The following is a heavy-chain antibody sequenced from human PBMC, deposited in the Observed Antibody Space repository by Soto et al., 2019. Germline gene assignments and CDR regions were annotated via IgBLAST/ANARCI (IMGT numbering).Heavy chain of an antibody. CDR1: GFIVSSSY. Sequence: DVQLVETGGGLIQPGGSLRLSCAASGFIVSSSYMSCVRQAPGKGLEWVSVIYSDGRTYYADSVNGRFTISSDISKNTLYCQMNSLSAEDTAVYYCARCSGWYGQCYFDCWGQGTLVTVSS. J-gene: IGHJ4*02. D-gene: IGHD6-13*01. CDR3: ARCSGWYGQCYFDC. CDR2: IYSDGRT. V-gene: IGHV3-53*02.